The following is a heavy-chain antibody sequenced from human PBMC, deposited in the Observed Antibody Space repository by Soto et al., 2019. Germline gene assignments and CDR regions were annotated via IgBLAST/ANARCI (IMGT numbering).Heavy chain of an antibody. CDR3: AKDVKTTVVRAYDY. J-gene: IGHJ4*02. Sequence: EVQLLESGGGLVQPGGSLRLSCAASGFTFSSYAMTWVRQAPGKGPEWVSVISATGGSTYYADSVKGRFTISRDNSKNTLHLQMNRLRDEDTGVYYCAKDVKTTVVRAYDYWGQGTLVTVSS. CDR2: ISATGGST. V-gene: IGHV3-23*01. D-gene: IGHD4-17*01. CDR1: GFTFSSYA.